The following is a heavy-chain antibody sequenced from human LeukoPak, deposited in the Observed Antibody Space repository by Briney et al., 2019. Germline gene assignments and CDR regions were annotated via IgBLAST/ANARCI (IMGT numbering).Heavy chain of an antibody. CDR2: INPRSGGT. Sequence: ASVKVSCKASGYTFNLYYIHWVRQAPGQGLEWMGRINPRSGGTNYVQKFQGRVTMTRDTSINTAYMELTRLKSDDTAVYHCARKQAGSYYFDYWGQGALVTVSS. D-gene: IGHD1-26*01. CDR1: GYTFNLYY. J-gene: IGHJ4*02. V-gene: IGHV1-2*06. CDR3: ARKQAGSYYFDY.